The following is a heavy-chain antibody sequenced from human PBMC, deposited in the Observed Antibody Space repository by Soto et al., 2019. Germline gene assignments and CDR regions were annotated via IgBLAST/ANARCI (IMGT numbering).Heavy chain of an antibody. CDR3: ARGPSGDKVDY. CDR2: IYNSGST. J-gene: IGHJ4*02. D-gene: IGHD1-26*01. Sequence: QVQLQESGPGVVEPSQTLSLTCTVSGGSINNNGYFWSWIRQPPGSGLEWIGHIYNSGSTYSTPSLKSRLTISVDTSKNQFSLKLSSVTAADTAVYYCARGPSGDKVDYWGQGTLVTVSS. V-gene: IGHV4-30-4*01. CDR1: GGSINNNGYF.